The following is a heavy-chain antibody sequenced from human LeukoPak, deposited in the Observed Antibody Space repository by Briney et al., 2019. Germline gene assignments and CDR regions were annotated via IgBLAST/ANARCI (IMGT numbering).Heavy chain of an antibody. CDR1: GGSISSSTYY. V-gene: IGHV4-39*07. Sequence: SETLSLTCTVSGGSISSSTYYWGWIRQPPGKGLEWIGGIFYTGRTYYNPSLKSRVTMSVDTSKNQFSLRLGSVNAADTAVYYCARDILATSIAAPYYWGQGTLVTVSS. CDR2: IFYTGRT. D-gene: IGHD6-13*01. J-gene: IGHJ4*02. CDR3: ARDILATSIAAPYY.